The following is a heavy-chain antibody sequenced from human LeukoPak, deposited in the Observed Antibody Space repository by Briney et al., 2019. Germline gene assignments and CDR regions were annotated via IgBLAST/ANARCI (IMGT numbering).Heavy chain of an antibody. CDR1: GFTFSSYS. CDR3: ARGRAGRGYSYVIYYYYYMDV. V-gene: IGHV3-21*01. CDR2: ISSSSSYI. Sequence: GGSLRLSCAASGFTFSSYSMNWVRQAPGKGLEWVSSISSSSSYIYYADSVKGRFTISRDNAKNSLYLQMNSLRAEDTAVYYCARGRAGRGYSYVIYYYYYMDVWGKGTTVTVSS. J-gene: IGHJ6*03. D-gene: IGHD5-18*01.